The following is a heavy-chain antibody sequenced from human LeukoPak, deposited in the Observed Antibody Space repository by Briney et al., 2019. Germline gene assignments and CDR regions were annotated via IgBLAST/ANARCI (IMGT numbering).Heavy chain of an antibody. V-gene: IGHV1-69*04. CDR3: ARDLGYCSSTSPCGMDV. Sequence: SVKVSCKASGGTFSSYSISWVRQAPGQGLEWMGRIIPILGIANYAQKFQGRVTITADKSTSTAYMELSSLRSEDTAVYYCARDLGYCSSTSPCGMDVWGQGTTVTVSS. J-gene: IGHJ6*02. CDR1: GGTFSSYS. D-gene: IGHD2-2*01. CDR2: IIPILGIA.